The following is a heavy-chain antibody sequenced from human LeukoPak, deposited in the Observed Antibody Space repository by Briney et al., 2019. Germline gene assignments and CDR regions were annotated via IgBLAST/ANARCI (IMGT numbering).Heavy chain of an antibody. Sequence: PEALSLTCAVYGGSFSGYYWSWIRQPPGKGLEWIGEINHSGSTNYNPSLKSRVTISVDTSKNQFSLKLSSVTAADTAVYYCARGDSSSSPYYFDYWGQGTLVTVPP. J-gene: IGHJ4*02. V-gene: IGHV4-34*01. CDR3: ARGDSSSSPYYFDY. D-gene: IGHD6-6*01. CDR1: GGSFSGYY. CDR2: INHSGST.